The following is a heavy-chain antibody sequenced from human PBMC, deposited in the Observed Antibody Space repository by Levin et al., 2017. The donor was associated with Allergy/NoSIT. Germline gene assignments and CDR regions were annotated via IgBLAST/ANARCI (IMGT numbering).Heavy chain of an antibody. J-gene: IGHJ4*02. Sequence: GESLKISCAASGFTFSSYGMHWVRQAPGKGLEWVAVISYDGSNKYYADSVKGRFTISRDNSKNTLYLQMNSLRAEDTAVYYCAKDLAGANAFDYWGQGTLVTVSS. CDR3: AKDLAGANAFDY. CDR1: GFTFSSYG. V-gene: IGHV3-30*18. CDR2: ISYDGSNK. D-gene: IGHD7-27*01.